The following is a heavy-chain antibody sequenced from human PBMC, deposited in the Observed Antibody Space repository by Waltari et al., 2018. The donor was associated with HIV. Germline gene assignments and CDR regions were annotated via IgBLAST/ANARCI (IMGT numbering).Heavy chain of an antibody. Sequence: QVQLAQPGVEVKKTGSPVQVSCKAAGGTFRRSTNNWVRRAHGKGLGWMGGIMPMFGTANYAQKFQGRGTITADESTSTVDMELGSLRSDDTAVYYCARERGRYSESYYQSFDIWGQGTMVTVS. J-gene: IGHJ3*02. D-gene: IGHD1-26*01. V-gene: IGHV1-69*01. CDR2: IMPMFGTA. CDR1: GGTFRRST. CDR3: ARERGRYSESYYQSFDI.